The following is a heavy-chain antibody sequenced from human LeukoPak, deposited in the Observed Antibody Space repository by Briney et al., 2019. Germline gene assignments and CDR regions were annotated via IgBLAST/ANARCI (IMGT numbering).Heavy chain of an antibody. D-gene: IGHD5-24*01. CDR3: ARDDGRSYYYYYGMDV. CDR2: ISSSSSYI. J-gene: IGHJ6*02. Sequence: PGGSLRLPCAASGFTFSSYSMNWVRQAPGKGLEWVSSISSSSSYIYYADSVKGRFTISRDNAKNSLYLRMNSLRAEDTAVYYCARDDGRSYYYYYGMDVWGQGTTVTVSS. CDR1: GFTFSSYS. V-gene: IGHV3-21*01.